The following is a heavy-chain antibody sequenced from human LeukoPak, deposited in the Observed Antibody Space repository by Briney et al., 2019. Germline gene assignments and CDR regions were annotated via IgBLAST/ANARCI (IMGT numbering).Heavy chain of an antibody. CDR3: ARRGEHGYLFCGDDCSSEYFDY. CDR2: ISHRGNT. V-gene: IGHV4-34*01. CDR1: SASGSFNGYY. Sequence: SETLSLTCAVYSASGSFNGYYWSWIRQPPGKGLEWIGEISHRGNTNYNPSLKSRVIISVDMSKNQFSLKLTSVTAADTAVYYCARRGEHGYLFCGDDCSSEYFDYWGQGNLVTVSS. D-gene: IGHD2-21*02. J-gene: IGHJ4*02.